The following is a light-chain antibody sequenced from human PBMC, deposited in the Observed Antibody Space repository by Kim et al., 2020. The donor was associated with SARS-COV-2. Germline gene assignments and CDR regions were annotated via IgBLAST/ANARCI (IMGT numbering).Light chain of an antibody. CDR2: YDS. J-gene: IGLJ3*02. CDR3: QVWDSSSDHPV. V-gene: IGLV3-21*04. Sequence: PGKQARITCGGNNIGTKSVHWYQQKPGQAPVLVIYYDSDRPSGIPERFSGSNSGNTATLTISRVEAGDEADYYCQVWDSSSDHPVFGGGTQLTVL. CDR1: NIGTKS.